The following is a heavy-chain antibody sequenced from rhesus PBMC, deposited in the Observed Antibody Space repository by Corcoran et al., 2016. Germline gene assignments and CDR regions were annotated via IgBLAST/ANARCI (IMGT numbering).Heavy chain of an antibody. CDR3: ARDPGTVGDY. V-gene: IGHV4-76*01. J-gene: IGHJ4*01. D-gene: IGHD5-24*01. CDR1: GYSISSGYD. CDR2: IYGSSGST. Sequence: QVQLQESGPGVVKPSETLSLTCAVSGYSISSGYDWSWIRQPPGKGLAWIGYIYGSSGSTNYNPSLKNRVTISKDTSKNQFSLKLSSVTAADTAVYYCARDPGTVGDYWGQGVLVTVSS.